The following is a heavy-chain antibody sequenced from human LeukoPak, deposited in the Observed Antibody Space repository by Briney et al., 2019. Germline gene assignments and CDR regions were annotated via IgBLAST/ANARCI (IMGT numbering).Heavy chain of an antibody. CDR2: ISSSGSTI. Sequence: GGSLRLSCAASGFTFSSYEMNWVRQAPGKGLEWVSYISSSGSTIYYADSVKGRFTISRDNAKNSLYLQMNSLRAEDTAVYYCAYLPIATSGWYFDFWGQGTLVTVSS. V-gene: IGHV3-48*03. CDR3: AYLPIATSGWYFDF. D-gene: IGHD6-19*01. CDR1: GFTFSSYE. J-gene: IGHJ4*02.